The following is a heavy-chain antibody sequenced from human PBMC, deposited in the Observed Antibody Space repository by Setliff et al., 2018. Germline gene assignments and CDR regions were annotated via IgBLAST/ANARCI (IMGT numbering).Heavy chain of an antibody. V-gene: IGHV4-30-2*01. D-gene: IGHD2-21*02. CDR3: ARYCGGDCYSDVHYYYGMDV. CDR2: IYHSGST. CDR1: GGSISSGGYS. Sequence: SETLSLTCAVSGGSISSGGYSWSWIRQPPGKGLEWIGYIYHSGSTYYNPSLKSRVTISVDRSKNQFSLKLSSVTAADTAVYYCARYCGGDCYSDVHYYYGMDVWGQGTTVTSP. J-gene: IGHJ6*02.